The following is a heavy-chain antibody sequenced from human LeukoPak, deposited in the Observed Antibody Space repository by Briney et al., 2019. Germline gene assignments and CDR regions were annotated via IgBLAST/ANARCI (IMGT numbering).Heavy chain of an antibody. CDR1: GYSLTSYW. Sequence: GESLKISCKGSGYSLTSYWIGWVRQVPGKGLEWMGIIYPGDSDTRYSPSFQGQVTISADKSINTAYLQWSSLKASDTAMYYCARPPNAHGSYVDYWGQGTLVTVSS. D-gene: IGHD1-26*01. V-gene: IGHV5-51*01. CDR2: IYPGDSDT. CDR3: ARPPNAHGSYVDY. J-gene: IGHJ4*02.